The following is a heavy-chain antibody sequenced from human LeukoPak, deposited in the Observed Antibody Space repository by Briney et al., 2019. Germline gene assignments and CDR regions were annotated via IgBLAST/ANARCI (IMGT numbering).Heavy chain of an antibody. J-gene: IGHJ3*02. CDR1: GGSISSSSYY. D-gene: IGHD2-2*01. CDR3: ARGYCSSTSCYQAFDI. V-gene: IGHV4-39*07. CDR2: VYYSGST. Sequence: SETLSLTCTVSGGSISSSSYYWGWIRQPPGKGLEWIGSVYYSGSTYYNPSLKSRVTISVDTSKDQFSLKLSSVTAADTAVYYCARGYCSSTSCYQAFDIWGQGTMVTVSS.